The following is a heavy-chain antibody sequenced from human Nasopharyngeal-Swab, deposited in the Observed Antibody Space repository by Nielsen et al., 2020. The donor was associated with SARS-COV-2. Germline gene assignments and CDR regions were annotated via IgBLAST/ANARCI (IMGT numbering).Heavy chain of an antibody. D-gene: IGHD6-13*01. CDR1: GFTFSSYS. Sequence: GESLKISCAASGFTFSSYSMNWVRQAPGKGLEWVPSISSSSSYIYYADSVKGRFTISRDNAKNSLYLQMNSLRAEDTAVYYCARDDLPSIAAAGVDAFDIWGQGTMVTVSS. CDR2: ISSSSSYI. CDR3: ARDDLPSIAAAGVDAFDI. V-gene: IGHV3-21*01. J-gene: IGHJ3*02.